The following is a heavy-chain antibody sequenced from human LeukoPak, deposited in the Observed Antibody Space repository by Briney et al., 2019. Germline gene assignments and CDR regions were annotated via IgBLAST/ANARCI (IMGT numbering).Heavy chain of an antibody. Sequence: PSQTLSLTCTVSGGSISSGGNYWTRIRQYPGKGLEWIGYIYNSGSTYYNPSLKSRVTISVDTSKNQFSLKLRSVTAADTAVYYCARVVGTHFQHWGQGTLVTVSS. CDR3: ARVVGTHFQH. V-gene: IGHV4-31*03. CDR1: GGSISSGGNY. D-gene: IGHD1-26*01. CDR2: IYNSGST. J-gene: IGHJ1*01.